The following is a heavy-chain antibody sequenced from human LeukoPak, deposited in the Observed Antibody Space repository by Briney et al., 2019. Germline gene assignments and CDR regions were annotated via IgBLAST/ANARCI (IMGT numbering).Heavy chain of an antibody. Sequence: SVKVSCKASGGTFSSYAISWVRQAPGQGLEWMGGIIPIFGTANYAQKFQGRVTITTDESTSTAYMELSSLRSEDTAVYYCARNRYYYDSSGYTQYYFDYWGQGTLVTVSS. CDR2: IIPIFGTA. V-gene: IGHV1-69*05. J-gene: IGHJ4*02. CDR1: GGTFSSYA. CDR3: ARNRYYYDSSGYTQYYFDY. D-gene: IGHD3-22*01.